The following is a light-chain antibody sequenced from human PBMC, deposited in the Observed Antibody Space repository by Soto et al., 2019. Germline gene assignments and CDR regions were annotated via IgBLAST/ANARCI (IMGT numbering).Light chain of an antibody. CDR3: QPDGSSPPIP. V-gene: IGKV1-5*01. J-gene: IGKJ5*01. Sequence: TLSASVGDRVTITCRASQSISSWLAWYQQKPGKAPKFLIYDASNLESGVPSRFSGSGSGTDFTLTISRLEPEDFAVCYCQPDGSSPPIPFG. CDR2: DAS. CDR1: QSISSW.